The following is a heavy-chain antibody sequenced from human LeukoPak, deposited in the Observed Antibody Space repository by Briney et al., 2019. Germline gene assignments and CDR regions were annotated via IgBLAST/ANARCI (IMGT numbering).Heavy chain of an antibody. Sequence: QPGGSLRLSCAASGFTFNSYAMSWVRQAPGKGLEWVSAISGSGGSTYYADSVKGRFTISRDNSKNTLYLQMNSLRAEDTAVYYWAKCYYDSSGYYFGAFDIWGQGTMVTVSS. CDR3: AKCYYDSSGYYFGAFDI. CDR2: ISGSGGST. V-gene: IGHV3-23*01. J-gene: IGHJ3*02. CDR1: GFTFNSYA. D-gene: IGHD3-22*01.